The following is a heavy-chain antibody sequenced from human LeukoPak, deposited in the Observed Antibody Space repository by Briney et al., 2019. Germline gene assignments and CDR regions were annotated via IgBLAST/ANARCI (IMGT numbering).Heavy chain of an antibody. CDR2: INPSGGST. J-gene: IGHJ3*01. CDR1: GYTFTSYY. Sequence: ASVKVSCKASGYTFTSYYMHLVRQAPGQGLEWMGIINPSGGSTSYAQKFQGRVTMTRDTSTSTVYMELSSLRSEDTAIYYCARIRDGYNDAYDLWGQGTVVTVPS. D-gene: IGHD5-24*01. CDR3: ARIRDGYNDAYDL. V-gene: IGHV1-46*01.